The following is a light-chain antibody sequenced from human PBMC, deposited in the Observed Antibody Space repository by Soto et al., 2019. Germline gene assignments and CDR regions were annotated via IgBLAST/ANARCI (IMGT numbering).Light chain of an antibody. J-gene: IGKJ4*01. CDR1: LVVSSN. CDR2: GAS. Sequence: SRSPAERATNSCRSYLVVSSNLALYQQKPGQAPRLLIDGASNRATGIPARFSGSGSGTDFTLTISSLEPEDFAVYSCQQRSSWPLTFGGGTKVDIK. CDR3: QQRSSWPLT. V-gene: IGKV3-11*01.